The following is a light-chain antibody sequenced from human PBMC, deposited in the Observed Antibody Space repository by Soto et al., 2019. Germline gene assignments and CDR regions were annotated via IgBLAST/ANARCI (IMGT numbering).Light chain of an antibody. Sequence: QSALTQPASVSGSPGQSITISCTGTSSDVGGYNYVSWYQQHPGKAPKLMIYEVSNRPSGVSNRFSGSKSGNTASLTISGLQAEDEADYYCQSYDASLRGSGVFGTGTKVTVL. J-gene: IGLJ1*01. CDR2: EVS. CDR1: SSDVGGYNY. CDR3: QSYDASLRGSGV. V-gene: IGLV2-14*01.